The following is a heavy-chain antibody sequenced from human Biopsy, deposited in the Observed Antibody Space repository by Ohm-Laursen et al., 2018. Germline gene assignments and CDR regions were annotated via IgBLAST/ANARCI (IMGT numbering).Heavy chain of an antibody. V-gene: IGHV1-18*01. CDR2: ISAYNGHT. Sequence: ASVKVSCKASGYPFITYGISWVRQAPGQGLEWMGWISAYNGHTKFARKFQDRVTMTTDTSTNTAYMELRSLKSDDTALYYCALGGMRFLEWPGDFFKSWGQGTLVTVSS. CDR3: ALGGMRFLEWPGDFFKS. D-gene: IGHD3-3*01. J-gene: IGHJ4*02. CDR1: GYPFITYG.